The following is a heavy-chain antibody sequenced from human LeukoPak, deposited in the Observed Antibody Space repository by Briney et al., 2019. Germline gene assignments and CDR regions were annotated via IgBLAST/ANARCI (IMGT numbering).Heavy chain of an antibody. CDR2: IYPGDSDT. Sequence: GESLKISCKGSGYSFTSYWNGWVRQMPGKGLEWMGIIYPGDSDTRYSPSFQGQVTISADKSISTAYLQWSSLKASDTAMYYCARSPRRTYYGFWRSLHFDYWGQGTLVTVSS. CDR3: ARSPRRTYYGFWRSLHFDY. CDR1: GYSFTSYW. D-gene: IGHD3-3*01. V-gene: IGHV5-51*01. J-gene: IGHJ4*02.